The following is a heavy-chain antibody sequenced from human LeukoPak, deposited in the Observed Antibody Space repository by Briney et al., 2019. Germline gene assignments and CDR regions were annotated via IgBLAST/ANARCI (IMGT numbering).Heavy chain of an antibody. D-gene: IGHD3-10*01. J-gene: IGHJ4*02. V-gene: IGHV4-39*01. CDR1: GGSISSSSYY. Sequence: QLQLQESGPGLVKPSETLSLTCTVSGGSISSSSYYWGWIRQPPGKGLEWIGSIYYSGSTYYNPSLKSRVTISVDTSKIQFSLKLSSVTAADTAVYYCARQRHYGSGSYPYYWGQGTLVTVSS. CDR3: ARQRHYGSGSYPYY. CDR2: IYYSGST.